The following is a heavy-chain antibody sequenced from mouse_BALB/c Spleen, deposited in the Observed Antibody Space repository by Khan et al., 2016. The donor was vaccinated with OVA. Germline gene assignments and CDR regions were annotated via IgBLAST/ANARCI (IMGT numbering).Heavy chain of an antibody. V-gene: IGHV1-77*01. Sequence: MQLQASGPELVKPGASVKMSCKASVYTFTDYDIRWVKQRTGQGLEWIGEIYPGSGSTYYNEKFKGKATLTADKSSNTAYIQLSSLTSEDSAVYFCAKIFYGNSYAMDYWSQGTAVTVSS. CDR2: IYPGSGST. D-gene: IGHD2-1*01. CDR3: AKIFYGNSYAMDY. CDR1: VYTFTDYD. J-gene: IGHJ4*01.